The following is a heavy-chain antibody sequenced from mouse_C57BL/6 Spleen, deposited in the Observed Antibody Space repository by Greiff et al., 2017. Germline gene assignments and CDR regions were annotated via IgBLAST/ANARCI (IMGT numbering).Heavy chain of an antibody. CDR3: ARLITTVVAIDY. CDR1: GYTFTSYT. D-gene: IGHD1-1*01. V-gene: IGHV1-4*01. J-gene: IGHJ2*01. CDR2: INPSSGYT. Sequence: VQLQQSGAELARPGASVKMSCKASGYTFTSYTMHWVKQRPGQGLEWIGYINPSSGYTKYNQKFKDKATLTADKSSSTAYMQLSSLTSEDSAVYYCARLITTVVAIDYWGQGTTLTVSS.